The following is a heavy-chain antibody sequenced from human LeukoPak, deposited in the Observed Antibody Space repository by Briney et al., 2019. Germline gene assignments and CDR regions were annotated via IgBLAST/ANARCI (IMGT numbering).Heavy chain of an antibody. V-gene: IGHV4-59*01. CDR1: GGSISSYY. J-gene: IGHJ4*02. D-gene: IGHD2-2*01. CDR3: ARGRSTSCWDY. CDR2: IYYSGST. Sequence: SETLSLTCTVSGGSISSYYWIWIRQPPGKGLEWVGYIYYSGSTNYNPSLKSRVTISVDTSKNQFSLKLSSVTAADTAVYYCARGRSTSCWDYWGQGTLVTVSS.